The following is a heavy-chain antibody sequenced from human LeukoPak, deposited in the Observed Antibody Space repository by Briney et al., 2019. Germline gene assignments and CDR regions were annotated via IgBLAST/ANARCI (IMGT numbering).Heavy chain of an antibody. V-gene: IGHV3-66*01. D-gene: IGHD3-22*01. CDR3: ARELPYYDSSGYYYDY. J-gene: IGHJ4*02. Sequence: GGSQRLSCAASGFTVSSNYMSWIRQAPGKGLEWVSVIYSGGSTYYADSVKGRFTISRDNSKNMLYLQMNSLRVEDTAVYYCARELPYYDSSGYYYDYWGQGTLVTVSS. CDR2: IYSGGST. CDR1: GFTVSSNY.